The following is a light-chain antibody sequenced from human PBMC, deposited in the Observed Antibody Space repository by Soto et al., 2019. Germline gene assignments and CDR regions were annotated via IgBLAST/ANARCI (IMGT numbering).Light chain of an antibody. CDR3: QQYNNWPPWT. CDR1: QSMGSN. J-gene: IGKJ1*01. Sequence: EIVMTQSPATLSVSPGERATLSCRASQSMGSNLAWYQQKPGQAPRLLIYGASTRATGIPARFSGGGSGTDFTLIISSLEPEDFAVYYCQQYNNWPPWTFGQGTKVDIK. V-gene: IGKV3-15*01. CDR2: GAS.